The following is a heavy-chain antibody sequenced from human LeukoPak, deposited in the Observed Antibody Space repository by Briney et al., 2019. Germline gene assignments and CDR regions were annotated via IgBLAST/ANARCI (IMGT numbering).Heavy chain of an antibody. Sequence: GGSLRLSCAASGFTFSSYAMHWVRQAPGKGLEWVAFIRYDGSNKYYADSVKGRFTISRDNSKNTLFLQMNSLRAEDTAVYYCAKDGAPAAGEDYFDYWGQGTLVTVSS. J-gene: IGHJ4*02. V-gene: IGHV3-30*02. CDR3: AKDGAPAAGEDYFDY. CDR2: IRYDGSNK. D-gene: IGHD6-13*01. CDR1: GFTFSSYA.